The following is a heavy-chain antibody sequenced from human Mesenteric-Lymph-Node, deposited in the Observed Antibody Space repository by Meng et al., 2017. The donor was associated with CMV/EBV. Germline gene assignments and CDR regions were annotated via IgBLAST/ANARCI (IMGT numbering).Heavy chain of an antibody. CDR1: GFTFSDYY. CDR3: ARDLRFGDYYYGMDV. Sequence: GESLKISCAASGFTFSDYYMSWIRQAPGKGLEWVSYISSSGSTIYYADSVKGRFTISRDNAKNSLYLQMNSLRAEDTAVYYCARDLRFGDYYYGMDVWGQGTTVTVSS. V-gene: IGHV3-11*04. CDR2: ISSSGSTI. D-gene: IGHD3-3*01. J-gene: IGHJ6*02.